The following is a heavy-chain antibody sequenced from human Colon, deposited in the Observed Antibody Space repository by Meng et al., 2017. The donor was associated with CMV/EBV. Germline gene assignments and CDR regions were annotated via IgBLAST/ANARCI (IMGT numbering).Heavy chain of an antibody. D-gene: IGHD2-21*02. CDR2: ISGGNTYI. J-gene: IGHJ4*02. CDR3: ARAAIPVISAAELGS. Sequence: GESLKISCVASGFTFSSYTMNWVRQPPGKGLEWVSSISGGNTYIYYADSVKGRFTISRDNAKNSLYLQMTNVSAEDTAVYICARAAIPVISAAELGSWGQGTLVTVSS. CDR1: GFTFSSYT. V-gene: IGHV3-21*01.